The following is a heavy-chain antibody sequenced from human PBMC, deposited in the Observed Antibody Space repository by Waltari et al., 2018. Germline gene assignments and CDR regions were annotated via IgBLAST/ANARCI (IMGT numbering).Heavy chain of an antibody. V-gene: IGHV1-8*01. CDR1: GYTFTSYD. CDR2: MNPNSGNT. D-gene: IGHD3-10*01. J-gene: IGHJ5*02. Sequence: QVQLVQSGAEVKKPGASVKVSCKASGYTFTSYDINWVRPATGQGLEWMGWMNPNSGNTGYAQKFQGRVTMTRNTSISTAYMELSSLRSEDTAVYYCARSPMVRGVIITRWFDPWGQGTLVTVSS. CDR3: ARSPMVRGVIITRWFDP.